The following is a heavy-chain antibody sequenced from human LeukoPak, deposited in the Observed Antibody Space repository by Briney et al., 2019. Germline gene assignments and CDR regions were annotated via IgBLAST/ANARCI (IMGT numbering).Heavy chain of an antibody. Sequence: GGSLRLSCAASGFTFRNSWMHWVRQAPGKGLVWVSRINDDGSTTNYADSVKGRFTISRDNAKNTLYLQMNSLSGEDTAVYYCARGHRAQGSGLFDYWGQGTLVTVSS. D-gene: IGHD3-10*01. V-gene: IGHV3-74*01. CDR3: ARGHRAQGSGLFDY. CDR1: GFTFRNSW. CDR2: INDDGSTT. J-gene: IGHJ4*02.